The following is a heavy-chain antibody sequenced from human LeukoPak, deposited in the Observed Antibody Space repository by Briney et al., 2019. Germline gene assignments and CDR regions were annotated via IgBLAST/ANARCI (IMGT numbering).Heavy chain of an antibody. J-gene: IGHJ5*02. CDR1: GYTFTGYY. CDR2: INPNSGGT. D-gene: IGHD3-22*01. CDR3: ARGYYYDSSGYYYFGWFDR. Sequence: EASVTVSCKVSGYTFTGYYMHWVRQAPGQGLEWMGWINPNSGGTNYAQKFQGRVTMTRDTSISTAYMERSRLRSDDTAVYYCARGYYYDSSGYYYFGWFDRWGQGTLVTVSS. V-gene: IGHV1-2*02.